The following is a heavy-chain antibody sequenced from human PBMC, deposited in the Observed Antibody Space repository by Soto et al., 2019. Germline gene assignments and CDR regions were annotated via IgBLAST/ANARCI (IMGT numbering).Heavy chain of an antibody. CDR1: GFTFSNYG. CDR3: ARVRIAAAGTAYFDY. CDR2: IWYDGSNK. Sequence: QVQLVESGGGVVRPGRSLRVSCAASGFTFSNYGMHWVRQAPGKGLEWVAAIWYDGSNKYYADSVKGRFTISRDISKNTLYRQMNSLRAEDTAVYYCARVRIAAAGTAYFDYWGQGTLVTVSS. V-gene: IGHV3-33*01. J-gene: IGHJ4*02. D-gene: IGHD6-13*01.